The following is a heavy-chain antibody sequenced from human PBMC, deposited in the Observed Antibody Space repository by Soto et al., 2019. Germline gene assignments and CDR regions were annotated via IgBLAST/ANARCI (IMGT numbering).Heavy chain of an antibody. CDR1: GFTFSSYG. V-gene: IGHV3-33*01. Sequence: QVQLVESGGGVVQPGRSLRLSCAASGFTFSSYGMHWVRQAPGKGLEWVAVIWYDGSNKYYADSVKGRFTISRDNSKYTLYLQMNSLRAEDTAVYYCARDPGAVARYGMDVWGQGTTVTVSS. CDR2: IWYDGSNK. J-gene: IGHJ6*02. D-gene: IGHD6-19*01. CDR3: ARDPGAVARYGMDV.